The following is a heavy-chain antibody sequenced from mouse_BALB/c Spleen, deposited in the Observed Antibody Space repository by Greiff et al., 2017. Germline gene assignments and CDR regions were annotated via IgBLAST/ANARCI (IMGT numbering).Heavy chain of an antibody. J-gene: IGHJ3*01. CDR1: GYTFTSYW. CDR2: INPSTGYT. D-gene: IGHD1-2*01. Sequence: QVQLQQSGAELAKPGASVKMSCKASGYTFTSYWMHWVKQRPGQGLEWIGYINPSTGYTEYNQKFKDKATLTADKSSSTAYMQLSSLTSEDSAVYYCARGITTAPWFAYWGQGTLVTVSA. V-gene: IGHV1-7*01. CDR3: ARGITTAPWFAY.